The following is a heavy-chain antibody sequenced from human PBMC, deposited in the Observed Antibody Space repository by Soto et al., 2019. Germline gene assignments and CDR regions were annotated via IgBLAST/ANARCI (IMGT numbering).Heavy chain of an antibody. Sequence: QVQLVQSGAEVKKPGSSVKVSCKASGGTFSSYAISWVRQAPGQGLEWMGGIIPIFGTANYAQKFQGRVTITADESTSTAYMELSSLRSEDTAVYYCASSYCSGGSCYSWGNWFDPWGQGTLVTFSS. CDR1: GGTFSSYA. CDR3: ASSYCSGGSCYSWGNWFDP. D-gene: IGHD2-15*01. V-gene: IGHV1-69*12. CDR2: IIPIFGTA. J-gene: IGHJ5*02.